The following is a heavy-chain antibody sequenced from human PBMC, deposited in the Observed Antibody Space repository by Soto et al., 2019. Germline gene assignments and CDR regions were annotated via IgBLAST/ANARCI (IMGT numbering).Heavy chain of an antibody. CDR3: AKDRAARYYYYYGMDV. D-gene: IGHD6-6*01. Sequence: GGSLRLSCAASGFTFSSYGMHWVRQAPGKGLEWVAVISYDGSNKYYADSVKGRFTISRDNSKNTLYLQMNSLRAGDTAVYYCAKDRAARYYYYYGMDVWGQGTTVTVSS. J-gene: IGHJ6*02. CDR1: GFTFSSYG. V-gene: IGHV3-30*18. CDR2: ISYDGSNK.